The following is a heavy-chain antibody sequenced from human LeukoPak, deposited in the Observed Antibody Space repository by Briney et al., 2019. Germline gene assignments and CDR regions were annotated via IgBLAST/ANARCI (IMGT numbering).Heavy chain of an antibody. D-gene: IGHD3-22*01. CDR1: GYTLTELS. CDR3: ARDHYDDNWFDP. Sequence: ASVKVSCKVSGYTLTELSMHWVRQAPGKGLEWMGGFDPEDGETIYAQKFQGRVTMTEDTSTDTAYMELSSLRSEDTAVYYCARDHYDDNWFDPWGQGTLVTVSS. CDR2: FDPEDGET. V-gene: IGHV1-24*01. J-gene: IGHJ5*02.